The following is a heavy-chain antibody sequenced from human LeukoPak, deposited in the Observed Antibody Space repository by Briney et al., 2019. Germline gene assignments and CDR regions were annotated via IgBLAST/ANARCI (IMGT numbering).Heavy chain of an antibody. CDR3: AKDIERYSYGTLADAFDI. D-gene: IGHD5-18*01. CDR2: ISWNSGSI. CDR1: GFTFDDYA. J-gene: IGHJ3*02. V-gene: IGHV3-9*01. Sequence: GGSLRLSCAASGFTFDDYAMHWVRQAPGKGLEWVSGISWNSGSIGYADSVKGRFTISRDNAKNSLYLQMNSLRAEDTALYYCAKDIERYSYGTLADAFDIWGQGTMVTVSS.